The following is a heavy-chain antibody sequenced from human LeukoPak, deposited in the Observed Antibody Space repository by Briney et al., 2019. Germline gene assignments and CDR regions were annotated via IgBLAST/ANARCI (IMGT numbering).Heavy chain of an antibody. J-gene: IGHJ6*02. V-gene: IGHV1-2*02. CDR3: AREEYDSSGYYFYYYGMDV. D-gene: IGHD3-22*01. CDR2: INPNSGGT. CDR1: RYTSTGYY. Sequence: ASVKVSCKASRYTSTGYYMHWVRQAPGQGLEWMGWINPNSGGTNYAQKFQGRVTMTRDTSISTAYMELSRLRSDDTAVYYCAREEYDSSGYYFYYYGMDVWGQGTTVTVSS.